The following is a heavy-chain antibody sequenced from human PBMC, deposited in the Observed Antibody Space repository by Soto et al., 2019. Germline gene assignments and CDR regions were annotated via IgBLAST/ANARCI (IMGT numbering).Heavy chain of an antibody. CDR2: IYYSGST. V-gene: IGHV4-39*01. Sequence: SETLSLTCTVSGGSISSSSYYWGWIRQPPGKGLEWIGSIYYSGSTYYNPSLKSRVTISVDTSKNQFSLKLSSVTAADTAVYYCARLRITFGGVIVTEFDYWGQGTLVTVSS. CDR3: ARLRITFGGVIVTEFDY. D-gene: IGHD3-16*02. J-gene: IGHJ4*02. CDR1: GGSISSSSYY.